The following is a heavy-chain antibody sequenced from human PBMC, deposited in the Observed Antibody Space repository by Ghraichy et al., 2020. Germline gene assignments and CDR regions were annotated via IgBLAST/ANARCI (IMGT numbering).Heavy chain of an antibody. Sequence: ASVKVSCKVSGYTLTELSMHWVRQAPGKGLEWMGGFDPEDGETIYAQKFQGRVTMTEDTSTDTAYMELSSLRSEDTAVYYCATVHPYYYDSSGYLTYYFDYWGQGTLVTVSS. CDR2: FDPEDGET. D-gene: IGHD3-22*01. J-gene: IGHJ4*02. CDR3: ATVHPYYYDSSGYLTYYFDY. CDR1: GYTLTELS. V-gene: IGHV1-24*01.